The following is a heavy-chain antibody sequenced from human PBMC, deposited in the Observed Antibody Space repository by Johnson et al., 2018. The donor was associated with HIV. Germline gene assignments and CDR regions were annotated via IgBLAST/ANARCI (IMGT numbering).Heavy chain of an antibody. J-gene: IGHJ3*02. CDR3: ARDTGGGEPYDI. Sequence: VQLVESGGGLVQRGGSLRLSCAASGVTFSSYAMSWVRQGPGKGLEWVSVIYSGGTTYYADSVKGRFTISRDNSKNTLYLQMNSLRAEDTAVYYCARDTGGGEPYDIWGQGTMVTVSS. CDR2: IYSGGTT. V-gene: IGHV3-66*01. CDR1: GVTFSSYA. D-gene: IGHD2-21*01.